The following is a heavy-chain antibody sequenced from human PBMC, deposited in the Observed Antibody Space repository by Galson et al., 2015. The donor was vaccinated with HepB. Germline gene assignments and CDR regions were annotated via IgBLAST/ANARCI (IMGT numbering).Heavy chain of an antibody. J-gene: IGHJ6*02. V-gene: IGHV3-15*01. Sequence: SLRLSCAASGFTFSNAWMNWVRQAPGKGLEWVGRIKRKIDGETTDYAAPVKGRFTISRDDSKNTLYVQMNSLKTEDTAVYYCTTDREETLDYAMDVWGQGTTVTVSS. D-gene: IGHD1-26*01. CDR2: IKRKIDGETT. CDR3: TTDREETLDYAMDV. CDR1: GFTFSNAW.